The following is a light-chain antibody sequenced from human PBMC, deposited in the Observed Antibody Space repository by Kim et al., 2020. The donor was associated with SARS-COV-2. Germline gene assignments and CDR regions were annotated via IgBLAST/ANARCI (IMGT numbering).Light chain of an antibody. CDR1: QGISNY. CDR2: AAS. CDR3: QKCNSAPFT. J-gene: IGKJ3*01. Sequence: ADVGDRVTITCRASQGISNYLAWYQQRPGKVPKLLIYAASALQSGVPSRFSGSGSGTDFTLTISSLQPEDVATYYCQKCNSAPFTFGPGTKVDIK. V-gene: IGKV1-27*01.